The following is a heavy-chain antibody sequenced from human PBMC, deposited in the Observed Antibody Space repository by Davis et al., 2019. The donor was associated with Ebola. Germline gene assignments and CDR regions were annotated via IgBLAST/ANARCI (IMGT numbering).Heavy chain of an antibody. J-gene: IGHJ5*02. CDR2: IYYSGST. V-gene: IGHV4-39*01. CDR1: GGSISNSSYY. Sequence: MPSETLSLTCTVSGGSISNSSYYWGWIRQPPGQGLEWIGSIYYSGSTYYNPSLKSRVTISVDTSKNQFSLKLSSVTAADTAVYYCARLGGSYFLVFWFDPWGQGTLVTVSS. D-gene: IGHD1-26*01. CDR3: ARLGGSYFLVFWFDP.